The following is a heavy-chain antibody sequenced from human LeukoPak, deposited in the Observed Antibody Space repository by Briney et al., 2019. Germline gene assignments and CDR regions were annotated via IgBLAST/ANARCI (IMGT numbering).Heavy chain of an antibody. V-gene: IGHV4-34*01. CDR2: INHSGST. Sequence: SETLSLTCAVYGGSFSGYYWSWIRQPPGKGLEWIGEINHSGSTNYNPSLKSRVTISVDTSKNQFSLKLSSVTAADTAVYYCARLARRRYYYDSSGSIDYWGQGTLVTVSS. CDR1: GGSFSGYY. CDR3: ARLARRRYYYDSSGSIDY. J-gene: IGHJ4*02. D-gene: IGHD3-22*01.